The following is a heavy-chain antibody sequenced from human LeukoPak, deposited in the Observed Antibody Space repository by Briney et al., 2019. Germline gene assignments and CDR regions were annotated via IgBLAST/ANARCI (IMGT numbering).Heavy chain of an antibody. CDR1: GFTFSDYY. D-gene: IGHD5-12*01. Sequence: PGGSLRLSCAASGFTFSDYYMSWIRQAPGKGLEWVSYISSSGSTIYYADSVKGRFTISRDNAKNSLYLQMNSLRAEDTAVYYCAGVEMATTDYFDYWGQGTLVTVSS. J-gene: IGHJ4*02. V-gene: IGHV3-11*01. CDR2: ISSSGSTI. CDR3: AGVEMATTDYFDY.